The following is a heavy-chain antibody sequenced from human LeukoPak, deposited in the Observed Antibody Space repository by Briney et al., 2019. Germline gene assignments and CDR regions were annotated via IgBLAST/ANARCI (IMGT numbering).Heavy chain of an antibody. D-gene: IGHD4-17*01. CDR3: ARDREYGDYNTQDLFVY. Sequence: ASVKVSCTASGYTFTNFGISWVRQAPGQGLEWMGWTSAYNGNTNYAQRLQGRVTMTTDTSTSTAYMELRSLRSDDTAVYYCARDREYGDYNTQDLFVYWGQGTLVTVSS. V-gene: IGHV1-18*01. J-gene: IGHJ4*02. CDR1: GYTFTNFG. CDR2: TSAYNGNT.